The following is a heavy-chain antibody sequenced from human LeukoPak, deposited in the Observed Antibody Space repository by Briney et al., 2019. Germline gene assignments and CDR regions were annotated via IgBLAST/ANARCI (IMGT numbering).Heavy chain of an antibody. V-gene: IGHV4-38-2*01. Sequence: SETLSLTCVVSGYSISNDYYWGWIRQPPGKGLEWIGNIYHSGGSYYNPSLKSRVTILVDTSKNRFSLKLSSVTAADTAVYYCAKAGTTGIHHWFDPWGQGNLVTVSS. CDR2: IYHSGGS. CDR3: AKAGTTGIHHWFDP. J-gene: IGHJ5*02. CDR1: GYSISNDYY. D-gene: IGHD1-1*01.